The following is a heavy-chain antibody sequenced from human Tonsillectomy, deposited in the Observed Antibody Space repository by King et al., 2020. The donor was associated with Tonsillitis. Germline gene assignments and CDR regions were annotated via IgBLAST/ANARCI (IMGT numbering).Heavy chain of an antibody. CDR2: IIPISGTA. Sequence: VQLVQSGAEVKKPGSSVKVSCKASGGTLSSYAISWVRQAPGQGPEWMGGIIPISGTANYAQKFQGRVTITADESTSTAYMELRSLRSEDTAGYYCARDRAAGTFDFWGQGTLVTVSS. D-gene: IGHD6-13*01. CDR1: GGTLSSYA. CDR3: ARDRAAGTFDF. V-gene: IGHV1-69*01. J-gene: IGHJ4*02.